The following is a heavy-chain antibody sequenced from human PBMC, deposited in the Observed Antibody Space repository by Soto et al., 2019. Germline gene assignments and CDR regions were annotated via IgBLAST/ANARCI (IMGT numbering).Heavy chain of an antibody. J-gene: IGHJ4*02. D-gene: IGHD2-21*02. CDR3: ARQRTTVVTQAYFDH. CDR2: IYYSGLT. CDR1: GESISSSSYS. Sequence: LQTLSLTCIVSGESISSSSYSWGWIRQPPGKGLEWIGSIYYSGLTYYNPSFKSRVTISIDTSKNQFSLKLSSVTATDTAVYYCARQRTTVVTQAYFDHWGQGAMVTVSS. V-gene: IGHV4-39*01.